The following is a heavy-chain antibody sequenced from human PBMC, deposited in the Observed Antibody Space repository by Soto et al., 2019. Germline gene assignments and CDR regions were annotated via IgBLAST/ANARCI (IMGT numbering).Heavy chain of an antibody. CDR3: IRDYGEPGSTNAFDI. V-gene: IGHV3-74*01. CDR2: INGDGSGT. Sequence: EVQLVESGGDLVQSGGSLRLSCAASGFTFSSFWMHWVRQAPGEGLVWVSRINGDGSGTNYADFVEGRFTISRDNAKNTLYLQMSSLRAEGTAVYYCIRDYGEPGSTNAFDIWGQGTVVTVSS. J-gene: IGHJ3*02. D-gene: IGHD3-10*01. CDR1: GFTFSSFW.